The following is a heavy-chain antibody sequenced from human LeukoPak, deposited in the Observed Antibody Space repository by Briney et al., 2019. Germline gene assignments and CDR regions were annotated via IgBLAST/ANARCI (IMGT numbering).Heavy chain of an antibody. CDR3: ARLPGYSGYIDY. Sequence: SQTLSLTCTVSGGSISSGSYYWSWIRQPAGKGLEWIGRIYTSGSTNYNPSPKSRVTISVDTSKNQFSLKLSSVTAADTAVYYCARLPGYSGYIDYWGQGTLVTVSS. D-gene: IGHD5-12*01. V-gene: IGHV4-61*02. J-gene: IGHJ4*02. CDR1: GGSISSGSYY. CDR2: IYTSGST.